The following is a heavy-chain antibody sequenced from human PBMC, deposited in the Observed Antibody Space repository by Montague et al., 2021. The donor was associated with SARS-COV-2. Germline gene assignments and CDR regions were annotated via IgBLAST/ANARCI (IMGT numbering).Heavy chain of an antibody. D-gene: IGHD3-10*01. CDR1: GASMSPYH. V-gene: IGHV4-59*03. CDR3: ATSLGGRYYWADYYFDY. Sequence: SETLSLTCAVTGASMSPYHWSWIRQPPGKGLEWIGNLHHSGATNXNPSLESRVTMSVDASKDQFSLNLISVTAADTAVYFRATSLGGRYYWADYYFDYWGQGILVTVSA. CDR2: LHHSGAT. J-gene: IGHJ4*02.